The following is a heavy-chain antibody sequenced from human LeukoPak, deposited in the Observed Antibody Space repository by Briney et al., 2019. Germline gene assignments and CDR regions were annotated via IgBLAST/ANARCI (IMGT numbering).Heavy chain of an antibody. Sequence: GGSLRLSCAASGFTFSSYAMSWVRQAPGKGLEWVSAISGSGGSTYYADSVKGRFTISRDNSKNTLYLQMNSLRAEDTAVYYRAKVGCSSTSCYNEDYYYYYMDVWGKGTTVTVSS. CDR2: ISGSGGST. V-gene: IGHV3-23*01. J-gene: IGHJ6*03. CDR3: AKVGCSSTSCYNEDYYYYYMDV. CDR1: GFTFSSYA. D-gene: IGHD2-2*02.